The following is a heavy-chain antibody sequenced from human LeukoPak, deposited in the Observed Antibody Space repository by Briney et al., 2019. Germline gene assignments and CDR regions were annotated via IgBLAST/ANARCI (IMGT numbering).Heavy chain of an antibody. CDR1: GDSISGSNYN. Sequence: SETLSLTCTVSGDSISGSNYNYVWIRQPPGKGLEWIATIYHSGTTYYNPALKSRVTVSVDTSKVQFSLNLDSVNAADTAVYFCARRPATGRFDPWGQGTLVTVSS. CDR2: IYHSGTT. V-gene: IGHV4-39*01. CDR3: ARRPATGRFDP. J-gene: IGHJ5*02.